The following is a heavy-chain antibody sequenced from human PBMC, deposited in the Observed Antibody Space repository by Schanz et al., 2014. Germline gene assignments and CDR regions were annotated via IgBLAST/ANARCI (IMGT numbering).Heavy chain of an antibody. CDR3: ATIGVNDYWRFGLDL. CDR2: VSAYNGNT. V-gene: IGHV1-18*04. J-gene: IGHJ6*02. D-gene: IGHD3-16*01. CDR1: GYTFTTYA. Sequence: QVQLVQSGAEVKKPGASVKVSCKASGYTFTTYAISWVRQAPGQGLEWMGWVSAYNGNTNYAQKFLGRVTITADKSTSTAYMELKSLRSADTAVYYCATIGVNDYWRFGLDLWGQGTTVTVSS.